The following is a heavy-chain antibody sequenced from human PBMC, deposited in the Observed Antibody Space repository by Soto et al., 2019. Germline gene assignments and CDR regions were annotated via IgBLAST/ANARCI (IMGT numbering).Heavy chain of an antibody. J-gene: IGHJ4*01. CDR2: IKSRALGATT. CDR3: TTDSYGSIIVARFDY. D-gene: IGHD5-12*01. V-gene: IGHV3-15*05. CDR1: GFTFSIAW. Sequence: EVHLVESGGGLVEPGGSLRLSCAGSGFTFSIAWINWVRHAPGKGLEWVGRIKSRALGATTDFAAPVRGRFAITRDDSRNVAYMQMNSLHTEDTGIYYCTTDSYGSIIVARFDYWGHGSPVTVSS.